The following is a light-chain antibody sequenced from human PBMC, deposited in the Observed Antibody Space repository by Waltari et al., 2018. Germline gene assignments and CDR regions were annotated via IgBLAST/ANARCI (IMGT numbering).Light chain of an antibody. J-gene: IGKJ2*01. V-gene: IGKV3-15*01. Sequence: EIVMTQSPATLSVSPGEGVTLSCRASQGVGTNIAWYQQRPGQAPRLLIYDASTRDSGVPARFSGSGAGAEFTLIISNLQSEDLALYFCQQYRDWYSFGQGTKLQIK. CDR3: QQYRDWYS. CDR2: DAS. CDR1: QGVGTN.